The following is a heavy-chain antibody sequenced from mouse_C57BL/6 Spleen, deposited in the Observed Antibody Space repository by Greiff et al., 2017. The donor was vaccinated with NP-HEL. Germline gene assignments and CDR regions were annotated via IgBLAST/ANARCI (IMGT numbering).Heavy chain of an antibody. V-gene: IGHV2-5*01. D-gene: IGHD2-3*01. CDR3: AKNPDGYYYYLDY. J-gene: IGHJ2*01. Sequence: QVQLKESGPGLVQPSQSLSITCTASGFSLTSYGVHWVRQSPGKGLEWLGVIWRGGSTDYNAAFMSRLSITKDNSKSQVFFKMNSLQADDTAIYYCAKNPDGYYYYLDYWGQGTTLTVSS. CDR2: IWRGGST. CDR1: GFSLTSYG.